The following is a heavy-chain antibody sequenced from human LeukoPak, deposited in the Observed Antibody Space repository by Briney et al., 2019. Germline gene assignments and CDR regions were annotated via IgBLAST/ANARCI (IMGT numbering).Heavy chain of an antibody. D-gene: IGHD3-22*01. V-gene: IGHV1-8*03. CDR2: MNPNSGNT. CDR3: ARVTMIKRGAFDI. J-gene: IGHJ3*02. Sequence: GASVKVSCKASGYTFTSYDINWVRQATGQGLEWMGWMNPNSGNTGYAQKFQGRVTITRNTSTSTAYMELSSLRSEDTAVYYCARVTMIKRGAFDIWGQGTMVTVSS. CDR1: GYTFTSYD.